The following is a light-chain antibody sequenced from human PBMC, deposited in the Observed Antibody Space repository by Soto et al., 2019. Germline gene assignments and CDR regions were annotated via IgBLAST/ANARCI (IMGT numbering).Light chain of an antibody. CDR1: NSDVGIYDF. CDR2: EVS. J-gene: IGLJ1*01. Sequence: QSALTQPASVSGTPGQSITISCTGSNSDVGIYDFVSWYQHYPGRAPKLIVSEVSHRPSGVSNRFSGSKSGNTASLTISGLQSEDEADYYCISYTSDDVRYVFGTGTKVTVL. V-gene: IGLV2-14*01. CDR3: ISYTSDDVRYV.